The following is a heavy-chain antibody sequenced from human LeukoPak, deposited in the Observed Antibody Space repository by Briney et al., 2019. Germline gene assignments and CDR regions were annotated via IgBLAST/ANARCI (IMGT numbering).Heavy chain of an antibody. V-gene: IGHV4-34*01. Sequence: SEALSLTCAVYGGSFSGYYWSWIRQPPGKGLEWIGEINHSGSTYYNPSLKSRVTISVDRSKNQFSLKLSSVTAADTAVYYCAREYSSSSRRFDPWGQGTLVTVSS. J-gene: IGHJ5*02. CDR3: AREYSSSSRRFDP. D-gene: IGHD6-6*01. CDR1: GGSFSGYY. CDR2: INHSGST.